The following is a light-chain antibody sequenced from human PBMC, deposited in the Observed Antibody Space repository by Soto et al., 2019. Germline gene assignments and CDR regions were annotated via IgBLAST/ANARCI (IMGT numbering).Light chain of an antibody. J-gene: IGKJ1*01. CDR1: QSVDNF. Sequence: EILLTQSPATLSLSPGERATLSCRASQSVDNFLAWYQQTHGKAPRLLIYLTSNRDAGIPARFSGSGSETDFTLPLSDVEPEDFSVYYCHQRQSSPRTFGQGTKVDIK. V-gene: IGKV3-11*01. CDR3: HQRQSSPRT. CDR2: LTS.